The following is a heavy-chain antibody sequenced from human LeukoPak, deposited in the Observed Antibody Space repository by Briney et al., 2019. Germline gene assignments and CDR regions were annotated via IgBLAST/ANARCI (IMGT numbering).Heavy chain of an antibody. CDR3: AKSYSRSFQWNYFYFDC. CDR2: ISGSGGST. CDR1: GFTFSSYA. V-gene: IGHV3-23*01. J-gene: IGHJ4*02. Sequence: GGSLRLSCAASGFTFSSYAMSWVRQAPGKGLEWVSAISGSGGSTYYADSVKGRFTISRDNSKNTLYLQMNSLRAEDTAVYYCAKSYSRSFQWNYFYFDCWVQGTLVTVSS. D-gene: IGHD1-7*01.